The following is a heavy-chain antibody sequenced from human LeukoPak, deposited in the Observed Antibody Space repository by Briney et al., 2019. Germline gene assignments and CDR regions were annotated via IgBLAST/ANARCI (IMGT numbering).Heavy chain of an antibody. CDR1: GYTFTSYG. CDR2: ISAYNGNT. Sequence: WASVKVSCKASGYTFTSYGTSWVRQAPGQGLEWMGWISAYNGNTNYAQKLQGRVTMTTDTSTSTAYMELRSLRSDDTAVYYCAREPDRHYYDSSGKSMDVSGQGTTVTVSS. CDR3: AREPDRHYYDSSGKSMDV. J-gene: IGHJ6*02. D-gene: IGHD3-22*01. V-gene: IGHV1-18*01.